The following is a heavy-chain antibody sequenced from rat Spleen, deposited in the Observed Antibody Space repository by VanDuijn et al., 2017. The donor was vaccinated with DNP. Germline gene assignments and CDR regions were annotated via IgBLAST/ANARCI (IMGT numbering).Heavy chain of an antibody. CDR3: ARHEEYSSYVYGFAY. V-gene: IGHV5-25*01. J-gene: IGHJ3*01. Sequence: EVQLVESGGGLVQPGRSLKLSCAASGFTFSNYYMAWVRQAPKKGLEWVATFSTSGSRTYYPDSVKGRFTISKDNAKSSLYLQMDSLRSEDTATYYCARHEEYSSYVYGFAYWGRGTLVTVSS. CDR1: GFTFSNYY. CDR2: FSTSGSRT. D-gene: IGHD1-2*01.